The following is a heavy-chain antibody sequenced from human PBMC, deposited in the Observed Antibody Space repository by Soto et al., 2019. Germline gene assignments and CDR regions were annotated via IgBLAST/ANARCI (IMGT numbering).Heavy chain of an antibody. V-gene: IGHV3-30*18. CDR1: GFAFRTYG. CDR3: AKDNPFFDY. CDR2: ISYDGSSK. Sequence: QVQLVESGGGVVQPGRSLRLSCAASGFAFRTYGMHWVRQAPGKGLEWVAVISYDGSSKYYADSVKGRFTISRDNFKNTLSLQMNSLRAEDTAVYYCAKDNPFFDYWGQGTLVTVSS. J-gene: IGHJ4*02.